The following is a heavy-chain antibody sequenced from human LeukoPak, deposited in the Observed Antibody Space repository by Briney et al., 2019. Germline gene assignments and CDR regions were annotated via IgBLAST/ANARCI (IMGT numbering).Heavy chain of an antibody. V-gene: IGHV3-23*01. D-gene: IGHD2-15*01. Sequence: PGGSLRLSCAASGFTFSSYEMNWVRQAPGKGLEWVSGISGSGGSTYYADSVKGRFTISRDNSKNTLYLQMNSLRAEDTAVYYCAKKTRYCSGGSCSVFDYWGQGTLVTVSS. J-gene: IGHJ4*02. CDR2: ISGSGGST. CDR1: GFTFSSYE. CDR3: AKKTRYCSGGSCSVFDY.